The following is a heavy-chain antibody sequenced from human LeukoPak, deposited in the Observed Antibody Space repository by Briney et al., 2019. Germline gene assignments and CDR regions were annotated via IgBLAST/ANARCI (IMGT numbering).Heavy chain of an antibody. CDR3: ARHADSEMLTGYSPNTYYSHYYLDV. J-gene: IGHJ6*03. CDR1: GYSFTTNW. V-gene: IGHV5-51*01. Sequence: GESLKISCKGSGYSFTTNWIGWVRQMPGKGLEWMGVIYPGDSDTKYSPSFQGQVTISVDKSISSAYLQWSSLKASDTAIYYCARHADSEMLTGYSPNTYYSHYYLDVWGKGTTVTVSS. D-gene: IGHD3-9*01. CDR2: IYPGDSDT.